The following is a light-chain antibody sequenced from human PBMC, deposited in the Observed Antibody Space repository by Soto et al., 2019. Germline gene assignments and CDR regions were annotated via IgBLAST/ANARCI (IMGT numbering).Light chain of an antibody. CDR1: SSDIGTYKY. V-gene: IGLV2-8*01. J-gene: IGLJ1*01. CDR2: EVN. Sequence: QSALTQPASVSGSPGQSITISCTGTSSDIGTYKYVSWYQQHPGKAPKLMIYEVNKRPSGVPDRFSGSKSGNTASLTVSGLQAEDEADYYCCSYAGSYTYVFGTGTKVTV. CDR3: CSYAGSYTYV.